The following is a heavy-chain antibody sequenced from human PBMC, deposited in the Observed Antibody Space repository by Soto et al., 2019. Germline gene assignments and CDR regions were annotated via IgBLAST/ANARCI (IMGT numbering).Heavy chain of an antibody. CDR2: LGAADDP. D-gene: IGHD2-15*01. CDR3: ARAYSGRLPRRADYYYAMDV. CDR1: GFTLSAYD. Sequence: PGGSLRLSCAASGFTLSAYDMHWVRQAEGKGLEWVSALGAADDPYYLVSVKGRFTISRENAENSLYLQMNNLRAGDTAVYYCARAYSGRLPRRADYYYAMDVWGQGTTVTVSS. V-gene: IGHV3-13*05. J-gene: IGHJ6*02.